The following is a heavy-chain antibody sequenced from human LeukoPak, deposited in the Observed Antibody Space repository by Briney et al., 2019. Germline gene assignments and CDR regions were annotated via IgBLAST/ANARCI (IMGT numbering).Heavy chain of an antibody. D-gene: IGHD4-17*01. Sequence: SQTLSLTCAISGDSVSSNSAAWNWIRQSRSRGLEWLGRTYYRSKWYNDYAVSVKSRITINPDTSKNQFSLQLNSVTPEDTAVYYCARDSGPTVTTYYYYGMDVWGQGTTVTVSS. V-gene: IGHV6-1*01. CDR2: TYYRSKWYN. CDR3: ARDSGPTVTTYYYYGMDV. J-gene: IGHJ6*02. CDR1: GDSVSSNSAA.